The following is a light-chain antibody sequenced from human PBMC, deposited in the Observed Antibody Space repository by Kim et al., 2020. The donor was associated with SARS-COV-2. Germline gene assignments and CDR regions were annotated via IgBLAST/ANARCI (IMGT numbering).Light chain of an antibody. CDR2: SNE. CDR3: VAWDDSLNGSV. CDR1: SSNIGSNV. V-gene: IGLV1-44*01. Sequence: GQRVTISCSGSSSNIGSNVVNWYQQLPGTAPKLLIYSNEYRSSGVPDRFSGSKSGTSASLAISGLQSEDEADYYCVAWDDSLNGSVFGGGTQLTVL. J-gene: IGLJ3*02.